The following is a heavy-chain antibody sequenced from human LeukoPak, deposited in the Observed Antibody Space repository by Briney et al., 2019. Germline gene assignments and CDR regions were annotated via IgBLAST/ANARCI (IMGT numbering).Heavy chain of an antibody. CDR3: ARAETYCSGGSCYWYYYGMDV. CDR1: GCTFTSYG. V-gene: IGHV1-18*01. D-gene: IGHD2-15*01. CDR2: ISAYNGNT. J-gene: IGHJ6*02. Sequence: ASVKVSCKASGCTFTSYGISWVRQAPGQGLEWMGWISAYNGNTNYAQKLQGRVTMTTDTSTSTAYMELRSLRSDDTAVYYCARAETYCSGGSCYWYYYGMDVWGQGTTVTVSS.